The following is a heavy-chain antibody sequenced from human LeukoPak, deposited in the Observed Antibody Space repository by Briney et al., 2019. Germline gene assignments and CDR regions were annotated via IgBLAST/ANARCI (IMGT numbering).Heavy chain of an antibody. D-gene: IGHD6-19*01. V-gene: IGHV3-30*04. CDR1: GFTFSSYA. CDR2: ISYDGSNK. CDR3: ARDIAVSIAVAGTGIDY. J-gene: IGHJ4*02. Sequence: GGSLRLSCAASGFTFSSYAMQWVRQAPGKGLEWVAVISYDGSNKYYADSVKGRFTISRDNSKNTLYLQMNSLRAEDTAVYYCARDIAVSIAVAGTGIDYWGQGTLVTVSS.